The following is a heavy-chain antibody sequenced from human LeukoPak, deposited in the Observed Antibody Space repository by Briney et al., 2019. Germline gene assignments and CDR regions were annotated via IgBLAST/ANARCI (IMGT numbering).Heavy chain of an antibody. D-gene: IGHD3-10*01. J-gene: IGHJ4*02. Sequence: GGSLRLSCAASGFTFSSYEMNWVRQAPGKGLEWVSYISSSGSTIYYADSVKGRFTISRDNAKNSLYLQMNSLRAEDTALYYCAKDKGSYYYGSGRPFDYWGQGTLVTVSS. CDR1: GFTFSSYE. V-gene: IGHV3-48*03. CDR2: ISSSGSTI. CDR3: AKDKGSYYYGSGRPFDY.